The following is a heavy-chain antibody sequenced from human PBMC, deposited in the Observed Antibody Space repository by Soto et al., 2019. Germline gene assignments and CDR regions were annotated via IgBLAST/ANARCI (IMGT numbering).Heavy chain of an antibody. J-gene: IGHJ6*02. Sequence: GGSLRLSCAASGFTFSSYWMSWVRQAPGKGLEWVANIKQDGSEKYYVDSVKGRFTISRDNAKNSLYLQMNSLRAEDTAVYYCAKAPPFYCSGGSCYGVYYYYGMDVWGQGTTVTVSS. D-gene: IGHD2-15*01. V-gene: IGHV3-7*01. CDR2: IKQDGSEK. CDR3: AKAPPFYCSGGSCYGVYYYYGMDV. CDR1: GFTFSSYW.